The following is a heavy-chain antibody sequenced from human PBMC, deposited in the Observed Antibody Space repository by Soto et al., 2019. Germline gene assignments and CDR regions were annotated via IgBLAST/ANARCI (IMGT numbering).Heavy chain of an antibody. D-gene: IGHD3-22*01. CDR2: IIPIFGTA. CDR3: AIVYYSDSSGYYPLGY. Sequence: QVQLVQSGAEVKKPGSSVKVSCKASGGTFSSYAISWVRQAPGQGLEWMGGIIPIFGTANYAQNFQGRVTSTADESTSTAYRELRSLRSEDTAVYYFAIVYYSDSSGYYPLGYWGQGTLVTVSS. J-gene: IGHJ4*02. V-gene: IGHV1-69*01. CDR1: GGTFSSYA.